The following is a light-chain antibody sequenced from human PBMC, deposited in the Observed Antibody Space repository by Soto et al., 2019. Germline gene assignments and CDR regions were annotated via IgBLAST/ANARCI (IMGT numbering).Light chain of an antibody. CDR2: DVS. V-gene: IGLV2-14*01. J-gene: IGLJ2*01. Sequence: QSALTQPASVSGSPGQSITISCTGTSSDVGGYNYVSWYQQHPGKAPKLMIYDVSHRPSGVSNRFSGSKSGNTASLTISGLQAEDEADYYCNSYTTSSTLVVFGGWTKLTV. CDR1: SSDVGGYNY. CDR3: NSYTTSSTLVV.